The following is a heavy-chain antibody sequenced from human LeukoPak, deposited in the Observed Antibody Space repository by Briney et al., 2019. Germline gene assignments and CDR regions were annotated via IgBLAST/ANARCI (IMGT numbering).Heavy chain of an antibody. Sequence: GESLKISCKGSGYSFTSYWIAWVRQMPGKGLEYMGIIYPGDSETTYNPSFQGHVTISADKSTNTAYLQWNSLKASDSGMYYCARRLAEWQSWFDPWGQGTPVTVSS. CDR1: GYSFTSYW. D-gene: IGHD3-3*02. CDR3: ARRLAEWQSWFDP. V-gene: IGHV5-51*01. CDR2: IYPGDSET. J-gene: IGHJ5*02.